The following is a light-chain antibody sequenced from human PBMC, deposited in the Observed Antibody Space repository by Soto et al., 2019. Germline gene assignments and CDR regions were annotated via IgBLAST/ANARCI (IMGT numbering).Light chain of an antibody. CDR1: SIDVGRYDY. V-gene: IGLV2-11*01. Sequence: QCVLTQPRSVSASPGQSVTNSCTGTSIDVGRYDYVSWYQQHPGKAPKLIVYDVTERPSGVPDRFSGSKSGNTASLTISGLQAEDEADYSCCLFAGSYSYLFXTGPQLTVL. CDR2: DVT. CDR3: CLFAGSYSYL. J-gene: IGLJ1*01.